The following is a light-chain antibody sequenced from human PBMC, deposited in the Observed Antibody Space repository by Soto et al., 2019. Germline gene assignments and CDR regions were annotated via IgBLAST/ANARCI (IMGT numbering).Light chain of an antibody. CDR2: ATS. Sequence: DIQLTQSPSFLSASVGDRVTITCRASQGISYYLAWYQQKPGKAPKLLIYATSTLQTGVPSRFSGSGSGTEFTLTISILQPEDFATYYCQQLNSYPSLTFGGGTKVEIK. CDR3: QQLNSYPSLT. J-gene: IGKJ4*01. V-gene: IGKV1-9*01. CDR1: QGISYY.